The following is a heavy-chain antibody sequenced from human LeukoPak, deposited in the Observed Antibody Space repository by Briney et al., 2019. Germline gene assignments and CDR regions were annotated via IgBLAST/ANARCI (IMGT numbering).Heavy chain of an antibody. V-gene: IGHV1-2*02. Sequence: ASVKVSCKDSGYTFTGYYMHWVRQAPGQGLEWMGWINPNSGGTNYAQKFQGRVTMTRDTSISTAYMELSRPRSDDTAVYYCARVALDYYGSVLDYWGQGTLVTVSS. CDR2: INPNSGGT. CDR1: GYTFTGYY. CDR3: ARVALDYYGSVLDY. J-gene: IGHJ4*02. D-gene: IGHD3-10*01.